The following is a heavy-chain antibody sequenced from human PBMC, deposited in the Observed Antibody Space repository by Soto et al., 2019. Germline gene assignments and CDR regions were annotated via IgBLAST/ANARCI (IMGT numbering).Heavy chain of an antibody. D-gene: IGHD1-26*01. CDR1: GFTFSSYG. V-gene: IGHV3-30*18. Sequence: QVQLVESGGGVVQPGRSLRLSCAASGFTFSSYGMHWVRQAPGKGLEWVAVISYDGSNKYYADSVKGRFTISRDNSKNTLYLQMNSLTAEDKAVYYCAKGRLVGATTQPLYWGQGTLVTVSS. CDR2: ISYDGSNK. J-gene: IGHJ4*02. CDR3: AKGRLVGATTQPLY.